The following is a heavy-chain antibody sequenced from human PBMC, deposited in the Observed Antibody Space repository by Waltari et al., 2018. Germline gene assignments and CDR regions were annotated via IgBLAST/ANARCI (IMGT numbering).Heavy chain of an antibody. CDR1: GFTFGDYA. Sequence: EVQLVESGGGLVQSGRSLRLSCTASGFTFGDYAMSWVRQAPGKGLEWVGFIRSKAYGGTTEYAASVKGRFTISRDDSKSIAYLQMNSLKTEDTAVYYCTRVDDFWSGYSFDYWGQGTLVTVSS. V-gene: IGHV3-49*04. D-gene: IGHD3-3*01. CDR3: TRVDDFWSGYSFDY. CDR2: IRSKAYGGTT. J-gene: IGHJ4*02.